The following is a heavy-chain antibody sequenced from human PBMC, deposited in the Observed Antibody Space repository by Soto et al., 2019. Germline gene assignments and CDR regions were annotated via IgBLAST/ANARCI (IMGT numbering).Heavy chain of an antibody. CDR3: GKDIRSGSIDY. CDR2: IWAHGTDQ. V-gene: IGHV3-33*06. Sequence: GMHWVRQAPGKGLEWVALIWAHGTDQYYADSVKGRFTVSRDTSTNTVYLQMNSLRAEDTARYYCGKDIRSGSIDYWGQGTLVTVSS. D-gene: IGHD1-20*01. CDR1: G. J-gene: IGHJ4*02.